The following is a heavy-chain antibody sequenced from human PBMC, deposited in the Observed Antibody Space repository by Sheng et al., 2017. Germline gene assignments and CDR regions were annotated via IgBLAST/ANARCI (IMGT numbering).Heavy chain of an antibody. V-gene: IGHV1-2*02. Sequence: QVQLVQSGAEVKKPGASVKVSCKASGYTFTDYYIHWVRQAPGQGLEWMGWLNPNNAGTNYEQKFQGRVTMTRDTSITTAYMELSSLRSDDTAIYYCTRVIVGAAAGGYWG. CDR1: GYTFTDYY. D-gene: IGHD1-26*01. J-gene: IGHJ4*01. CDR3: TRVIVGAAAGGY. CDR2: LNPNNAGT.